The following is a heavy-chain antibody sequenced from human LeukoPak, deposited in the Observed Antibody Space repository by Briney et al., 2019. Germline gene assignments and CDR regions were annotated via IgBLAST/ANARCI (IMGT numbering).Heavy chain of an antibody. CDR1: GGSFSGYY. CDR3: ARVNGDYYDSSGREIDY. CDR2: INHSGST. Sequence: PSETLSLTCAVYGGSFSGYYWSWLRQPPGKGLEWIGEINHSGSTNYNPSLKSRVTISVDTSKNQFSLKLSSVTAADTAVYYCARVNGDYYDSSGREIDYWGQGTLVTVSS. D-gene: IGHD3-22*01. J-gene: IGHJ4*02. V-gene: IGHV4-34*01.